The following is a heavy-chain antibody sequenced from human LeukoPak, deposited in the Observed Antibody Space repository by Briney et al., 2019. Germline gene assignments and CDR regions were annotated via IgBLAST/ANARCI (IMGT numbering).Heavy chain of an antibody. CDR1: GGSISSYY. CDR3: ARESRDAFDI. CDR2: IYYSGST. V-gene: IGHV4-59*01. Sequence: SETLSLTCTVSGGSISSYYWSWIRQPPGKGLEWIGYIYYSGSTNYNPSLKSRVTISVATSKNQFSLKLSSVTAADAAVYYCARESRDAFDIWGQGTMVTVSS. J-gene: IGHJ3*02.